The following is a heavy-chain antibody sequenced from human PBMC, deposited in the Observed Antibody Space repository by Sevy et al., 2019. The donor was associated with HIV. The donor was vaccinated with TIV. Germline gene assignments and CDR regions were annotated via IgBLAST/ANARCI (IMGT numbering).Heavy chain of an antibody. CDR2: FDPEDGET. D-gene: IGHD3-22*01. CDR1: GYTLSELS. J-gene: IGHJ4*02. CDR3: AITKDYDDNSGYPFDY. Sequence: ASVKVSCKVFGYTLSELSMHWVRQTPGKGLEWMGSFDPEDGETIYAQKFQGRVAMTEDTSTDTANMELRGLRSEDTAVFYWAITKDYDDNSGYPFDYWGQGTLVTVSS. V-gene: IGHV1-24*01.